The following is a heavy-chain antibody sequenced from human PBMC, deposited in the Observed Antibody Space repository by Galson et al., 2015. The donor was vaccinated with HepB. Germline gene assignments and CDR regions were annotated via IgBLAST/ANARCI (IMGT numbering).Heavy chain of an antibody. J-gene: IGHJ4*02. V-gene: IGHV3-23*01. CDR2: ISGSGIST. D-gene: IGHD4-23*01. CDR1: GFTFSSYA. CDR3: AKDLGGDYGGFDY. Sequence: SLRLSCAASGFTFSSYAMSWVRQAPGKGLEWVSAISGSGISTYYADSVKGRFTISRDNSKNTLFLQMNSLRAGDTAVYYCAKDLGGDYGGFDYWGQGTLVTVSS.